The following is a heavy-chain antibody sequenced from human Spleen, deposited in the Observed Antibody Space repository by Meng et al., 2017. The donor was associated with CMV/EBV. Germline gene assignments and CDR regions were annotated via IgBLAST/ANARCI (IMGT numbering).Heavy chain of an antibody. CDR3: ARGNRKWGSLSINNWFDP. Sequence: ESLRLSCAVYDESFNGPYWSWIRQPPGKGLEWIGEINHSGSTNFNPSLRSRVAISVDTSKSQFSLNLRSVTAADTAVYYCARGNRKWGSLSINNWFDPWGQGTLVTVSS. J-gene: IGHJ5*02. V-gene: IGHV4-34*01. D-gene: IGHD1-26*01. CDR2: INHSGST. CDR1: DESFNGPY.